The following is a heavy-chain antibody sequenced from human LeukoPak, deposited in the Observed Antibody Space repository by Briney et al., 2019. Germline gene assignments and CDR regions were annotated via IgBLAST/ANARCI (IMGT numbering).Heavy chain of an antibody. Sequence: GASVKVSCKASGYTFTSYYMHWVRQAPGQGLEWMGIINPSGGSTSYAQKFQGRVTMTRDTSTSTVYMELSSLRSEDTAVYCCARDVGYCSSTSCYYYYGMDVWGQGTTVTVSS. D-gene: IGHD2-2*01. CDR3: ARDVGYCSSTSCYYYYGMDV. CDR1: GYTFTSYY. J-gene: IGHJ6*02. CDR2: INPSGGST. V-gene: IGHV1-46*01.